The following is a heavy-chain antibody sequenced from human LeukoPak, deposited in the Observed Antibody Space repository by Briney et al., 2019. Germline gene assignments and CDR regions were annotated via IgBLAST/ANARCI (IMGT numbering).Heavy chain of an antibody. J-gene: IGHJ6*02. V-gene: IGHV3-23*01. D-gene: IGHD3-3*01. Sequence: PGGSLRLSCAASGFTFSSYAMSWVRQAPGKGLEWLSAISGSGGSTYYADSVKGRFTISRDNSKNTLYPQMNSLRAEDTAVYYCAKEEGVLRFLEWLEDYYYGMDVWGQGTTVTVSS. CDR3: AKEEGVLRFLEWLEDYYYGMDV. CDR1: GFTFSSYA. CDR2: ISGSGGST.